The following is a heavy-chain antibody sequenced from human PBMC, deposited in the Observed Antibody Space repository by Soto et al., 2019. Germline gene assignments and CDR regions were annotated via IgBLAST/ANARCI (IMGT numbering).Heavy chain of an antibody. V-gene: IGHV1-46*01. J-gene: IGHJ6*02. CDR1: GYTFTSDY. D-gene: IGHD3-22*01. Sequence: ASVKGSCKAAGYTFTSDYMHWGRQAPGQGLEWMGIINTSGGSTSYAQKFQGRVTMTRDTSTSTVSLELSTLSSEDTAVYYCARGVERIRGYYSHYYYGMDVWGQGTTVIVSS. CDR2: INTSGGST. CDR3: ARGVERIRGYYSHYYYGMDV.